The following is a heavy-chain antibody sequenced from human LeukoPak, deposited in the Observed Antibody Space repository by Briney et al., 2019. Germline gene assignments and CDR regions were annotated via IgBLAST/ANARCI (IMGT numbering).Heavy chain of an antibody. J-gene: IGHJ5*02. CDR1: GFTFSSYA. V-gene: IGHV3-23*01. D-gene: IGHD6-13*01. CDR2: ISGSGGST. CDR3: ANPGYSSSWPDNWFDP. Sequence: GGSLRLSCAASGFTFSSYAMSWVRQAPGKGLEWVSAISGSGGSTYYADSVKGRFTISRDNSKNTLYLQMNSLRAEDTAVHYCANPGYSSSWPDNWFDPWGQGTLVTVSS.